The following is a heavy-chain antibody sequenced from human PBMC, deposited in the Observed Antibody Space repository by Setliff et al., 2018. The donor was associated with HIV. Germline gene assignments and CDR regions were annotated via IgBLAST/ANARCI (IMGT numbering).Heavy chain of an antibody. CDR1: GFSLSTSGVG. Sequence: GSGPTLVNPTQTLALTCTFSGFSLSTSGVGVGWIRQPPGKALEWLGTIYWDDDRRYTPSLNSRLTITKGPSRDQVVLTFTDMDPADTGTYFCAHRAGSSWSRFYFDYWGQGALVTVSS. J-gene: IGHJ4*02. CDR2: IYWDDDR. D-gene: IGHD6-13*01. V-gene: IGHV2-5*02. CDR3: AHRAGSSWSRFYFDY.